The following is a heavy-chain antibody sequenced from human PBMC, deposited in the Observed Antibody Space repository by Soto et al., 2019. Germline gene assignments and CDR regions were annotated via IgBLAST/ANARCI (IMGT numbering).Heavy chain of an antibody. D-gene: IGHD1-1*01. Sequence: GGSLRLSCAASGFNFKSYGMNWVRQAPGKGLEWVAVILYDGNVKYYGDSVKGRFTVSRDNSKNTLYLQMNSLRPEDTAVYYCAKDRQWENWRDAFDLWGQGTMVTVSS. CDR1: GFNFKSYG. CDR3: AKDRQWENWRDAFDL. CDR2: ILYDGNVK. V-gene: IGHV3-30*18. J-gene: IGHJ3*01.